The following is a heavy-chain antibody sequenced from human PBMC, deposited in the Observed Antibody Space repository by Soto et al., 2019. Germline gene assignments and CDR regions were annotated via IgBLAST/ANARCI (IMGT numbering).Heavy chain of an antibody. J-gene: IGHJ3*01. V-gene: IGHV3-48*01. Sequence: DVQVVESGGGLVEPGGSLRLSCTVSGFPFSGYSMIWVRQAPGKGLESICYIDAGGHNMYYADSVQGRFTISRDNAKNSLSPRTNSLRVDYTAVYHFALVECRMVLVGAVLWGQGTMVTFSS. CDR2: IDAGGHNM. CDR3: ALVECRMVLVGAVL. CDR1: GFPFSGYS. D-gene: IGHD2-15*01.